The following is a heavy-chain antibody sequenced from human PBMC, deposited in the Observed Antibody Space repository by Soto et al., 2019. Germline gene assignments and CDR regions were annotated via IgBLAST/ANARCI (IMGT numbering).Heavy chain of an antibody. D-gene: IGHD3-22*01. Sequence: GASVKVSCKASGYTFTSYCISWVLQAPGQGLEWMGWISAYNGNTNYAQKLQGRVTMTTDTSTSTAYMELRSLRSDDTAVYYCARDSANYYDSSGGWFDPWGQGTLVTVS. CDR3: ARDSANYYDSSGGWFDP. V-gene: IGHV1-18*01. CDR1: GYTFTSYC. CDR2: ISAYNGNT. J-gene: IGHJ5*02.